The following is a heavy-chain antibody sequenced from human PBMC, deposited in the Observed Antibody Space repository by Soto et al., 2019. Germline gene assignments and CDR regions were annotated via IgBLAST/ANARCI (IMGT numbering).Heavy chain of an antibody. CDR2: INHSGST. CDR1: GGSFSGYY. CDR3: ARDKITGLFDY. Sequence: SETLSLTCAVFGGSFSGYYWTWIRQPPGTGLEWIGEINHSGSTNYNPSLKSRVTISVDTSKNLFSLKLTSVTAADTAVYYCARDKITGLFDYWGQGTLVTVSS. V-gene: IGHV4-34*01. D-gene: IGHD2-8*02. J-gene: IGHJ4*02.